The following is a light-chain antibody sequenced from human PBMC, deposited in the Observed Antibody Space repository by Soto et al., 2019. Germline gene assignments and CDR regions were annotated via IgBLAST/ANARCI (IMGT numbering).Light chain of an antibody. J-gene: IGLJ2*01. CDR2: EGT. V-gene: IGLV2-23*01. CDR3: CSYAGNGTLK. Sequence: QSALTQPVSVSGSPGQSITISCTGTSSDVGSYNFVSWYQQHPGKTPKVIIYEGTKRPAGVSDRLSGSKSGNTASLTISGLQAEDEVDYYCCSYAGNGTLKFGGGTKLTVL. CDR1: SSDVGSYNF.